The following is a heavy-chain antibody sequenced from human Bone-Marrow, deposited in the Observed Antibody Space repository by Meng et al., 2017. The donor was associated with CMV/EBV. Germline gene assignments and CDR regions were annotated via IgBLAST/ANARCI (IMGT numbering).Heavy chain of an antibody. CDR2: INHSGNT. V-gene: IGHV4-34*01. J-gene: IGHJ4*02. CDR3: ARGRAVGAVLAY. Sequence: SETLSLTCAVYGGSFSGYYWSWIRQPPGKGLEWIGEINHSGNTNYKASLKSRVTMSLDTSKNHFSLKLHSVTAADTAVYYCARGRAVGAVLAYWGQGTRVTCSS. CDR1: GGSFSGYY. D-gene: IGHD1-26*01.